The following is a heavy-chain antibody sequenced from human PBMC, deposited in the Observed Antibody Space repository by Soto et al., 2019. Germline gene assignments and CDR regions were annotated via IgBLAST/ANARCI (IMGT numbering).Heavy chain of an antibody. CDR1: GYRFTTYW. CDR3: ARHEGPDCFDTIGHLDY. D-gene: IGHD3-3*01. J-gene: IGHJ4*02. Sequence: PGESLKISCKVSGYRFTTYWIGWVRQMPGKGLEWMGIIYPGDSDARYSLSFEGLVTISADKSNFTAYLQWSGLKASDTAMYLCARHEGPDCFDTIGHLDYWGQGTQVTVSS. CDR2: IYPGDSDA. V-gene: IGHV5-51*01.